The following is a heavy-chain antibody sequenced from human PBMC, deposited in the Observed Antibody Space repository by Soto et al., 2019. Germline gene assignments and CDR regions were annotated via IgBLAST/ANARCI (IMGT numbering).Heavy chain of an antibody. V-gene: IGHV3-7*03. CDR1: GFTFSSSW. CDR2: IKCDGSEK. D-gene: IGHD3-3*01. Sequence: QPGGSLRLSCAASGFTFSSSWMHWVCQAPGKGLEWVADIKCDGSEKYYVDSVKGRLTISRDNAKNSLYLQMDSLRAEDTALYYCAKGRSDFWSPYYFDSWGQGTLVTVSS. CDR3: AKGRSDFWSPYYFDS. J-gene: IGHJ4*02.